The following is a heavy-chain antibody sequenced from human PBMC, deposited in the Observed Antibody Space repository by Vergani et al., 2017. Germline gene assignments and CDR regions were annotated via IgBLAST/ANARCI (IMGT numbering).Heavy chain of an antibody. D-gene: IGHD3-16*01. J-gene: IGHJ3*02. Sequence: QVQLVESGGGVVQPGRSLRLSCAASGFTFSTFGMHWVRQAPGKGLELVAVISYDGSNKYYANSVKGRFTISRDNSKNTLYLQMNSLRAEDTAVYYCAKESTPMGWGINAFDIWGQGTMVTVSS. CDR3: AKESTPMGWGINAFDI. CDR1: GFTFSTFG. CDR2: ISYDGSNK. V-gene: IGHV3-30*18.